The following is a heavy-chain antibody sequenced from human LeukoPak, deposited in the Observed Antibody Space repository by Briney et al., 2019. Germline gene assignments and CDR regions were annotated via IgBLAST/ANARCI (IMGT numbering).Heavy chain of an antibody. Sequence: GGSLRLSCAASGFTFSSYEMNWVRQAPGKGLEWVSYISSGSSSIFYADSVKGRFTISRDNSKNTLYLQMSSLRAEDTAVYFCVRGYSFGPYGMDVWGQGTTVTVSS. J-gene: IGHJ6*02. D-gene: IGHD2-15*01. V-gene: IGHV3-48*01. CDR2: ISSGSSSI. CDR1: GFTFSSYE. CDR3: VRGYSFGPYGMDV.